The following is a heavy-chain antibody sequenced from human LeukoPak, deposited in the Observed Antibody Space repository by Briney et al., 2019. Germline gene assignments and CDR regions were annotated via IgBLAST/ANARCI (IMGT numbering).Heavy chain of an antibody. Sequence: GGSLRLSCAASGFTFNDYAMIWVRQAPGKGLEWVSAISGSGGSTYYADSVKGRFTISRDNSKNTLYLQMNSLRAEDTAVYYCAKSGENYYDSSGYFYWGQGTLVTVSS. CDR1: GFTFNDYA. CDR2: ISGSGGST. J-gene: IGHJ4*02. V-gene: IGHV3-23*01. D-gene: IGHD3-22*01. CDR3: AKSGENYYDSSGYFY.